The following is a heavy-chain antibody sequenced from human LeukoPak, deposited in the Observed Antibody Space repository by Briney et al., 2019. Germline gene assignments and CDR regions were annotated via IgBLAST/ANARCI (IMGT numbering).Heavy chain of an antibody. V-gene: IGHV3-33*06. D-gene: IGHD3-10*01. CDR1: GFTFSTYG. CDR2: IWNDGSNK. Sequence: TGRSLRLSCAASGFTFSTYGMHWVRQAPGKGLEWVAVIWNDGSNKYYADSVKGRFTISRDNSKNTLYLQMNSLRAEDTAVYYRAKAGARITMVRGVTLDYWGQGTLVTVSS. CDR3: AKAGARITMVRGVTLDY. J-gene: IGHJ4*02.